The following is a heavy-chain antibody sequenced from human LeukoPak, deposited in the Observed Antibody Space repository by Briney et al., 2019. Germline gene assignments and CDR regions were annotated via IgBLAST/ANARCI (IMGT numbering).Heavy chain of an antibody. CDR2: INPSSGGT. CDR1: GYTFTISY. J-gene: IGHJ4*02. V-gene: IGHV1-46*01. D-gene: IGHD4-17*01. Sequence: ASVKGSCKASGYTFTISYMQWVRQAPGQGLEWMGVINPSSGGTSYAQIFQGRVNMTRDTSTSTFYMELSSLRSEDTALYACARGRGSLHFDSGDSPYYFDFWGQGTPVTVSS. CDR3: ARGRGSLHFDSGDSPYYFDF.